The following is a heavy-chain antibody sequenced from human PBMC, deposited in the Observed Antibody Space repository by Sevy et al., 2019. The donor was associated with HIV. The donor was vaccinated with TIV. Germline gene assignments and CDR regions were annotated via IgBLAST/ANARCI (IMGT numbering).Heavy chain of an antibody. J-gene: IGHJ4*02. V-gene: IGHV1-18*01. Sequence: PSVKVSCKASGYTFTNHGISWVRQAPGQGLEWMGWINPHNGNTKYAQKLQGRVTMTTDTSTNTAYMEVRSLRSDDTAVYYCAREGTLVTMIIWGQGTLVTVSS. D-gene: IGHD3-22*01. CDR2: INPHNGNT. CDR3: AREGTLVTMII. CDR1: GYTFTNHG.